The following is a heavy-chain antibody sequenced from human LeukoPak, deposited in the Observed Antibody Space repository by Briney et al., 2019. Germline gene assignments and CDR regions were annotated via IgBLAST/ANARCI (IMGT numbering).Heavy chain of an antibody. CDR3: ARDRWFDP. CDR2: IYYSGST. V-gene: IGHV4-31*03. Sequence: KPSQTLSLTCTVSGGSISSGGNYWCWIRQHPGKGLEWIGYIYYSGSTYYNPSLKSRVTISLDTSKNQFSLKLTSVTAADTAVYYCARDRWFDPWGQGTLVTVSS. J-gene: IGHJ5*02. CDR1: GGSISSGGNY.